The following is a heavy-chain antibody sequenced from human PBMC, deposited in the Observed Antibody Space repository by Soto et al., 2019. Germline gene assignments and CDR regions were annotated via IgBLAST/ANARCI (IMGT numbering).Heavy chain of an antibody. V-gene: IGHV3-30*18. CDR1: GFTFNSYG. J-gene: IGHJ5*02. CDR2: ISYDGNNI. Sequence: QVQLVESGGGVVQPGRSLRLSCAASGFTFNSYGIHWVRQAPGKALEWVAVISYDGNNIYYGDSVQGRFTISRDNSKNTIYLQMNNLRAEDTAVYYCAKDVGYCTNGVCLYNWFDPWGQGTLVTVSS. D-gene: IGHD2-8*01. CDR3: AKDVGYCTNGVCLYNWFDP.